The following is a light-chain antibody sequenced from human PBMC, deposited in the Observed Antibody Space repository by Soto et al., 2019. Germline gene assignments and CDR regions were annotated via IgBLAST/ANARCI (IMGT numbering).Light chain of an antibody. V-gene: IGKV1-5*03. Sequence: DIQMTQSPSILSASVGDGVTIACRASQSVTLWLTWYQQKPGKAPKLLLYKASTLESGVPSRFSGNGSETDFTLTISSLQPDYIGTYYCQPYNSYPYSFGQGTKLEIK. CDR1: QSVTLW. J-gene: IGKJ2*01. CDR3: QPYNSYPYS. CDR2: KAS.